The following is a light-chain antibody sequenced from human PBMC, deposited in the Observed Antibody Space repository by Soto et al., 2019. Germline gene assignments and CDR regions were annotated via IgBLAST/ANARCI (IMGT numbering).Light chain of an antibody. CDR2: GAS. V-gene: IGKV3-15*01. Sequence: EILMTQSPGTLSVSPGERATLSCRATRSVRSNLAWYQQKPGQAPRLLIFGASTRATGIPGRFSGSGYGTDFTLTISGLQSEDFAIYFCQHYNNRPLTFGGGTKVEIK. CDR3: QHYNNRPLT. J-gene: IGKJ4*01. CDR1: RSVRSN.